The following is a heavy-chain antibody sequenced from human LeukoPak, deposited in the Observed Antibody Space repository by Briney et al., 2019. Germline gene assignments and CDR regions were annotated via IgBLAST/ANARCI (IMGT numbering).Heavy chain of an antibody. CDR2: IIPIFGTA. V-gene: IGHV1-69*13. CDR3: ARGESAYDFWSGRMDV. CDR1: GGTFSSYA. J-gene: IGHJ6*03. Sequence: ASVKVSCKASGGTFSSYAISWVRQAPGQGLEWMGRIIPIFGTANYAQKFQGRVTITADESTSTAYMELSSLRSEDTAVYYCARGESAYDFWSGRMDVWGKGTTVTVSS. D-gene: IGHD3-3*01.